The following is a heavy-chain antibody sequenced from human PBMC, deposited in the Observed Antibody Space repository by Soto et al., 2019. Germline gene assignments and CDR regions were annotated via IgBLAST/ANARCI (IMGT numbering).Heavy chain of an antibody. J-gene: IGHJ4*02. V-gene: IGHV3-23*01. CDR3: AKVPYYDFWSGYHSLGY. CDR2: ISGSGGST. CDR1: GFTFSSYA. Sequence: PGGSLRLSCAASGFTFSSYAMSWVRQAPGKGLEWVSAISGSGGSTYYADSVKGRFTISRDNSKSTLYLQMNSLRAEDTAVYYCAKVPYYDFWSGYHSLGYWGQGTLVTVSS. D-gene: IGHD3-3*01.